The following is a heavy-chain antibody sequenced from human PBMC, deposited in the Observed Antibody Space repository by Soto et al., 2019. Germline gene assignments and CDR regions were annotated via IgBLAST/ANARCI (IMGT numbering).Heavy chain of an antibody. V-gene: IGHV4-4*07. J-gene: IGHJ5*02. Sequence: ETLSLTFTVSGASISGFYWSWIRKSAGKGLEWIGRIYATGTTDYNPSLKSRVMMSVDTSKKQFSLKLRSVTAADTAVYYCVRDGTKTLRDWFDPWGQGISVTVSS. CDR3: VRDGTKTLRDWFDP. D-gene: IGHD1-1*01. CDR1: GASISGFY. CDR2: IYATGTT.